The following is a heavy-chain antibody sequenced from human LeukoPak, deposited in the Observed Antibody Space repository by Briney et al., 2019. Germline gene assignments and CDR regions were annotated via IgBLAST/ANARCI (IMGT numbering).Heavy chain of an antibody. Sequence: PSETLSLTCAVSDASIRNGGYTWNWIRQSPGKGLEWIGYIYYSGSTYYNPSLKSRVTISVDTSKNQFSLKLSSVTAADTAVYYCARARITMVRGVIIAYYGMDVWGQGTTVTVSS. CDR1: DASIRNGGYT. J-gene: IGHJ6*02. V-gene: IGHV4-30-2*06. D-gene: IGHD3-10*01. CDR2: IYYSGST. CDR3: ARARITMVRGVIIAYYGMDV.